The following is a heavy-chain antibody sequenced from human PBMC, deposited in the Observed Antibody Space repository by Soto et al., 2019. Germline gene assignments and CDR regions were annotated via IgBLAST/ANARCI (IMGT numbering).Heavy chain of an antibody. V-gene: IGHV5-10-1*01. CDR1: GYSFTSYW. CDR3: ARHGIHCSSNSCYSTGRAYFDY. Sequence: GESLKISCKGSGYSFTSYWISWVRQMPGKGLEWMGRIDPSDSYTNYSPSFQGHVTISADKSISTAYLQWSSLKASDTAMYYCARHGIHCSSNSCYSTGRAYFDYWGQGTLVTVSS. CDR2: IDPSDSYT. J-gene: IGHJ4*02. D-gene: IGHD2-2*01.